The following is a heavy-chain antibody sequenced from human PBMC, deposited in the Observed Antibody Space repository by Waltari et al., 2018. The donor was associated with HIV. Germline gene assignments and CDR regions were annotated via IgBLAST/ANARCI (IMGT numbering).Heavy chain of an antibody. D-gene: IGHD4-4*01. Sequence: QVQLVESGGGVVQPGGSLRLSCGASGFTFSGYDMHWVRQAPGKGVEWVTYRRSDRSIKNYADSVKGRFTISRDNSKNTVYLQMNSLRPEDTAVYFCAKNGATLTTSSYYYYYGMDVWGQGTTVTVSS. J-gene: IGHJ6*02. CDR2: RRSDRSIK. CDR1: GFTFSGYD. CDR3: AKNGATLTTSSYYYYYGMDV. V-gene: IGHV3-30*02.